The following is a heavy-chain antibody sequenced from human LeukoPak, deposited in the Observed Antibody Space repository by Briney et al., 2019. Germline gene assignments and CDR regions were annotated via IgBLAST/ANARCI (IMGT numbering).Heavy chain of an antibody. CDR3: AKSRVVVVPAAPTPFDY. Sequence: PGGSLRLSCAASGFTFSSYAMSWVRQAPGKGLEWVSAISGSGGSTYYADSVKGRFTISRDNSKNTLYLQKNSLRAEDTAVYYCAKSRVVVVPAAPTPFDYWGQGTLVTVSS. V-gene: IGHV3-23*01. D-gene: IGHD2-2*01. J-gene: IGHJ4*02. CDR2: ISGSGGST. CDR1: GFTFSSYA.